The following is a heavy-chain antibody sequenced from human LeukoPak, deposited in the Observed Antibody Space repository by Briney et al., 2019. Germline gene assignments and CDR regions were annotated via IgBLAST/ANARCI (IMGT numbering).Heavy chain of an antibody. J-gene: IGHJ4*02. D-gene: IGHD6-19*01. CDR2: IYYSGST. CDR1: GGSISSSSYY. CDR3: ARITGAVAGHFDY. V-gene: IGHV4-39*07. Sequence: SETLSLTCTVSGGSISSSSYYWGWIRQPPGKGLEWIGSIYYSGSTYYNPSLKSRVTISVDTSKNQFSLKLSSVTAADTAVYYCARITGAVAGHFDYWGQGTLVTVSP.